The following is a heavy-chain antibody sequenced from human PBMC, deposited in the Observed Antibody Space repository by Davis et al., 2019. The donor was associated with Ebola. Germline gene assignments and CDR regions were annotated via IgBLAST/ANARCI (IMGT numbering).Heavy chain of an antibody. V-gene: IGHV3-30*03. D-gene: IGHD3-3*01. Sequence: GESLKISCEASGFTVSSNYMAWVRQAAGKGLEWVAVISYDGSNKYYADSVKGRFTISRDNSKNTLYLQMNSLRAEDTAVYYCARSGLSFGVVKYHYGMDVWGKGTTVTVSS. CDR3: ARSGLSFGVVKYHYGMDV. CDR2: ISYDGSNK. CDR1: GFTVSSNY. J-gene: IGHJ6*04.